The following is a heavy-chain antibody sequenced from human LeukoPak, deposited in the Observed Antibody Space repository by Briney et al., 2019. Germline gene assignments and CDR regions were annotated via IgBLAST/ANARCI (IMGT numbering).Heavy chain of an antibody. CDR2: ISGSGAGT. CDR3: APRGGWYHFDY. D-gene: IGHD6-19*01. Sequence: PGGSLRLSCAASGFTFSSYAMSWVRQAPGKGLEWVSGISGSGAGTYYADSVKGRFTVSRDNSKNTLYLQMNSLRAEDTAVYYCAPRGGWYHFDYWGQGTLVTVSS. J-gene: IGHJ4*02. CDR1: GFTFSSYA. V-gene: IGHV3-23*01.